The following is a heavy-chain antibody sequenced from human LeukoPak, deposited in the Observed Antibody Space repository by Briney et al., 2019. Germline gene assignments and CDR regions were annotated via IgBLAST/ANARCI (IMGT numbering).Heavy chain of an antibody. Sequence: SETLSLSCTVSGYSINSGDYWSWLRPPPEKRLEWIAIISYSGSTYSNPTLKSRLTISVDTSKNQISLNLTSVTAADAAVYYCARRYGSSWYLDAFDIWGQGTMVTVSS. D-gene: IGHD6-13*01. J-gene: IGHJ3*02. V-gene: IGHV4-38-2*02. CDR2: ISYSGST. CDR1: GYSINSGDY. CDR3: ARRYGSSWYLDAFDI.